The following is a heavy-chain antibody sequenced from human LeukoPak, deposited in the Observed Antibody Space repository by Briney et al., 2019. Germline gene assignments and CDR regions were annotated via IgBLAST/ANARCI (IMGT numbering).Heavy chain of an antibody. D-gene: IGHD2-2*01. J-gene: IGHJ4*02. V-gene: IGHV1-18*01. CDR2: INTYNGKT. CDR1: GYSFPSHG. Sequence: ASVKVSCKASGYSFPSHGITWVRQAPGQGLQWMGWINTYNGKTDFAQKFQDRVTMTTDTSPTTAYMELKSLTSDDTAVYYCARTPPPYCSGTKCYAGGLDYWGQGTRVTVSS. CDR3: ARTPPPYCSGTKCYAGGLDY.